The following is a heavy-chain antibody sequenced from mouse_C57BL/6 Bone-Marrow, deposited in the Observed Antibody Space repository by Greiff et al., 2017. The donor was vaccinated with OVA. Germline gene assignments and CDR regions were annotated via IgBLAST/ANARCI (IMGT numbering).Heavy chain of an antibody. J-gene: IGHJ3*01. Sequence: QVQLQQSGAELVMPGASVKLSCKASGYTFTSYWMHWVKQRPGQGLEWIGEIDPSDSYTNYNQKFKGKSTLTVDKSSSTAYMQLSSLTSEDSAVYYCARHDGYHVGFAYWGQGTLVTVSA. CDR3: ARHDGYHVGFAY. D-gene: IGHD2-3*01. V-gene: IGHV1-69*01. CDR2: IDPSDSYT. CDR1: GYTFTSYW.